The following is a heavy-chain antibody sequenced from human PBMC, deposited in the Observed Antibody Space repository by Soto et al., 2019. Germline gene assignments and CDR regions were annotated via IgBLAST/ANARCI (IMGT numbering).Heavy chain of an antibody. Sequence: ASVKVSCKASGYTFTALYMNCVRQAPGQGLEWMGWVNPNTGLTKLAQKFQGRVTMTRDTSISTAYMELTRLTSDDTAVYYCTTLRLGPWGEGTLVTV. CDR1: GYTFTALY. CDR3: TTLRLGP. D-gene: IGHD3-9*01. CDR2: VNPNTGLT. V-gene: IGHV1-2*02. J-gene: IGHJ5*02.